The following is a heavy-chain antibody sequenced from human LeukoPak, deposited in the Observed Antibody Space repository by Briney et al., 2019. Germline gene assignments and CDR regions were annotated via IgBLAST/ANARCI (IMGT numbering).Heavy chain of an antibody. J-gene: IGHJ4*02. V-gene: IGHV3-7*01. Sequence: PGGSLRLSCEASAFTFSSYWMSWVRQAPGKGLEWVANIKEEGSEINYVDSVKGRFTLSRDNAKNSLFMQMTSVRVEDTAVYYCARDRGYSSFDYWGQGTLVTVSS. CDR2: IKEEGSEI. CDR1: AFTFSSYW. CDR3: ARDRGYSSFDY. D-gene: IGHD4-23*01.